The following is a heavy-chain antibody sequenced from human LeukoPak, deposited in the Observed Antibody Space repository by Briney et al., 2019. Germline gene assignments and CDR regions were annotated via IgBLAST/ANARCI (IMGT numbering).Heavy chain of an antibody. CDR3: AKDYGRDYDFWSGYYTGEDY. CDR2: IRYDGSNK. Sequence: GGSLRLSCAASGFTFSSYGMHWVRQAPGKGLEWVAFIRYDGSNKYYADSVKGRFTISRDNSKNTLYLQMNSLRAEDTAVYYCAKDYGRDYDFWSGYYTGEDYRGQGTLVTVSS. J-gene: IGHJ4*02. V-gene: IGHV3-30*02. D-gene: IGHD3-3*01. CDR1: GFTFSSYG.